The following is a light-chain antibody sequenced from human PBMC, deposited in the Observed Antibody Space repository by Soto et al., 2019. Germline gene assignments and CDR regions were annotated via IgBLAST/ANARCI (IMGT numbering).Light chain of an antibody. J-gene: IGKJ3*01. V-gene: IGKV1-9*01. CDR3: QQIISYPPS. CDR2: AAS. CDR1: QGISTF. Sequence: DIQLTQSPSFLSASLGDRVTITCRASQGISTFLAWYQQRPGKAPKLLIYAASTLQSGVPSRFSGSGSGTEFTLTISRLQPEDFATYYWQQIISYPPSFGHGTKVDIK.